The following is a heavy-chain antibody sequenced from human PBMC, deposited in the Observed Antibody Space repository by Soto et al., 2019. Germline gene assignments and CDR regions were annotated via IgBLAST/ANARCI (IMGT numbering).Heavy chain of an antibody. CDR2: IYYSGTT. D-gene: IGHD1-20*01. V-gene: IGHV4-39*02. CDR1: GGSISSSRYH. J-gene: IGHJ5*02. CDR3: ARRVNSWNHPASTNYWFDP. Sequence: QLQLQESGPGLAKPSETLSLTCTVSGGSISSSRYHWGWIRQPPGKGLEWIGNIYYSGTTYYNSSLRSRVTISVDTSKNHFSLKLNSVTAADTAIYYCARRVNSWNHPASTNYWFDPWGQGTLVTVSS.